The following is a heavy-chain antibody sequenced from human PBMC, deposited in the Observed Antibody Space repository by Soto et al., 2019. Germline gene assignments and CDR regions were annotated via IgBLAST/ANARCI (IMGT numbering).Heavy chain of an antibody. CDR3: AKDARDYDFWSGYSAMDV. D-gene: IGHD3-3*01. CDR2: ISGSGGST. Sequence: GGCLRLSCAASGFTFSSYAMSWVRQAPGKGLEWVSAISGSGGSTYYADSVKGRFTISRDNSKNTLYLQMNSLRAEDTAVYYCAKDARDYDFWSGYSAMDVWGKGTTVTVSS. CDR1: GFTFSSYA. V-gene: IGHV3-23*01. J-gene: IGHJ6*04.